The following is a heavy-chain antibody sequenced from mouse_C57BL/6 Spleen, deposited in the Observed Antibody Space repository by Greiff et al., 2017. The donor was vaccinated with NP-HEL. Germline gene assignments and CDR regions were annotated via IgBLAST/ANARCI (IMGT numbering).Heavy chain of an antibody. CDR2: IDPETGGT. Sequence: QVQLQQSGAELVRPGASVTLSCKASGYTFTDYEMHWVKQTPVHGLEWIGAIDPETGGTAYNQKFKGKAILTADKSSSTAYMELRSLTSEDSAVYYCTRGLPNGFAYWGQGTLVTVSA. CDR1: GYTFTDYE. D-gene: IGHD5-5*01. J-gene: IGHJ3*01. CDR3: TRGLPNGFAY. V-gene: IGHV1-15*01.